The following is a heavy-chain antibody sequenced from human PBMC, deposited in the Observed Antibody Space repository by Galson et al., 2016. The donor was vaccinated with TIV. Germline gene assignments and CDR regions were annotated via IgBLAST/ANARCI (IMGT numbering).Heavy chain of an antibody. CDR1: GFTFSTYA. CDR2: IIGTTGDT. CDR3: AKRPIITIFGAGSNYCDS. D-gene: IGHD3-3*01. V-gene: IGHV3-23*01. J-gene: IGHJ4*02. Sequence: SLRLSCAASGFTFSTYAMSWVRQAPGKGLEWVSAIIGTTGDTSYTDSVKGRFTISRDNSKNILYLQMNSLRAEDTAVYYCAKRPIITIFGAGSNYCDSWGQGTLVTVPS.